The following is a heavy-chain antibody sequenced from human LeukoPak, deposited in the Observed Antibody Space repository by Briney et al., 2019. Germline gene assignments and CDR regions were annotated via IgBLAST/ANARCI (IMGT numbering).Heavy chain of an antibody. J-gene: IGHJ4*02. D-gene: IGHD4-23*01. CDR2: ISSSSSTI. CDR3: AKGNIRRSFDY. CDR1: GFTFSSYS. Sequence: PGGSLRLSCAASGFTFSSYSMNWVRQAPGKGLEWVSYISSSSSTIYYADSVKGRFTISRDNAKNSLYLQMNSLRAEDTAVYYCAKGNIRRSFDYWGQGTLVTVSS. V-gene: IGHV3-48*01.